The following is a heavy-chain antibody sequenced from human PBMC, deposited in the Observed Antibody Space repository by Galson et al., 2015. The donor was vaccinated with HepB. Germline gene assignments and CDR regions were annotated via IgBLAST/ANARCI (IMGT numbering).Heavy chain of an antibody. V-gene: IGHV5-51*01. J-gene: IGHJ6*02. CDR2: IFPGDSDT. CDR1: GYSFTTYW. D-gene: IGHD3-9*01. CDR3: ARHQSHYDILTGDYYYYGMDV. Sequence: QSGAEVKKPGESLKISCKGSGYSFTTYWIGWVRQMPGKGLEWMGIIFPGDSDTRYSPSFQGQVTISADKSISTAYLQWSSLKASDTAMYYCARHQSHYDILTGDYYYYGMDVWGQGTTVTVSS.